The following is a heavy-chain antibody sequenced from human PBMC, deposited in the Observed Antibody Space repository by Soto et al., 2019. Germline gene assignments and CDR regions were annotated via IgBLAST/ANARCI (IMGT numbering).Heavy chain of an antibody. D-gene: IGHD6-13*01. V-gene: IGHV4-59*01. Sequence: SETLSLTCTVSVGSISSFYWSWIRQPPGKGLEWIGYIFYSGSANYNPSLKSRVTISVDTSKNHISLELSSVTAADTAIYYCASSLGMNYGMDVWGQGTTVTVSS. CDR1: VGSISSFY. CDR3: ASSLGMNYGMDV. CDR2: IFYSGSA. J-gene: IGHJ6*02.